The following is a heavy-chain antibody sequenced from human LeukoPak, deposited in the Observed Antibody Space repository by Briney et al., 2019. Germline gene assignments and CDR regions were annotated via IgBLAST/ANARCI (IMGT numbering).Heavy chain of an antibody. CDR3: AKEQYYYDSSGYYPLFDY. Sequence: GGSLRLSCAASGFTFSSYGMHWVRQAPGKGLEWVAVIWYDGSNKYYADSVKGRSTISRDNSKNTLYLQMYSLRAEDTAVYYCAKEQYYYDSSGYYPLFDYWGQGTLVTVSS. V-gene: IGHV3-33*06. J-gene: IGHJ4*02. D-gene: IGHD3-22*01. CDR1: GFTFSSYG. CDR2: IWYDGSNK.